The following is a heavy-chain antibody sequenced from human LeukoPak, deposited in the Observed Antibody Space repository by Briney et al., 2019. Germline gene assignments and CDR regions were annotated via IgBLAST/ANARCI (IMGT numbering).Heavy chain of an antibody. D-gene: IGHD5-18*01. CDR1: GGSISSYY. Sequence: SETLSLTCTVSGGSISSYYWSWIRQPPGKGLEWIGYIYYSGIANYNPSLKSRVTISIDTSKNQFSLKLSSVTPADTAVYYCALSDTAMIKGGFDYWGQGTLVTVSS. V-gene: IGHV4-59*03. CDR2: IYYSGIA. J-gene: IGHJ4*02. CDR3: ALSDTAMIKGGFDY.